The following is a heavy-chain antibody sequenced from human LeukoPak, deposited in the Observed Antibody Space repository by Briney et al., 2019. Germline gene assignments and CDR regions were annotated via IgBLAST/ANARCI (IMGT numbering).Heavy chain of an antibody. CDR2: IYYSGRT. CDR1: GGSINNYY. V-gene: IGHV4-59*01. CDR3: AIVAGTNDAFDS. Sequence: SETLSLTCIVSGGSINNYYWRWIRQPPGKGLEWIGYIYYSGRTNHSPALKSRVTISIDTSKNQFSLKLTSMTAADTAVYYCAIVAGTNDAFDSWGQGTLVTVSS. J-gene: IGHJ3*02.